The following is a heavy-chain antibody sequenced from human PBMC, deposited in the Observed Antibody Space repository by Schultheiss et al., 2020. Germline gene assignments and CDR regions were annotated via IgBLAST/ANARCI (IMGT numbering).Heavy chain of an antibody. Sequence: GSLRLSCKASGYSFSSYWIGWVRQMTGKGLEWMGIIYPGDSVTLYSPSFQGQVTISADKSISTAYLQWSSLKASDTAMYYCALTTVTTGWFDPWGQGTLVTVSS. D-gene: IGHD4-17*01. CDR2: IYPGDSVT. CDR1: GYSFSSYW. V-gene: IGHV5-51*01. J-gene: IGHJ5*02. CDR3: ALTTVTTGWFDP.